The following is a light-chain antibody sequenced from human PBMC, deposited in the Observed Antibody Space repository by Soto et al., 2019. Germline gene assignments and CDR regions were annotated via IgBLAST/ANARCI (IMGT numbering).Light chain of an antibody. J-gene: IGKJ5*01. CDR3: QQYIKWPIT. CDR2: DAS. Sequence: EIVLTQSPGTLSVSPGERATVSCRASQSVSSNLAWYQQKPGQAPRLLISDASTRATGIPARFSGSGSGTEFTLTVSSLQSEDFAVYYCQQYIKWPITFGQGTRLEIK. V-gene: IGKV3-15*01. CDR1: QSVSSN.